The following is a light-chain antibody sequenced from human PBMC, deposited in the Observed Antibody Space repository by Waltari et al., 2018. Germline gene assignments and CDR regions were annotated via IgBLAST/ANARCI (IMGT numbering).Light chain of an antibody. Sequence: QSALTQPASVSGSPGQSITLSCTGASSYVGGYNSVCWYQQYPGKAPKLMIYDVSNRPSGVSNRFSGSKSGNTASLTISGLQAEDEADYYCSSYTTSSTLGFGGGTKLTVL. CDR2: DVS. CDR3: SSYTTSSTLG. V-gene: IGLV2-14*03. CDR1: SSYVGGYNS. J-gene: IGLJ2*01.